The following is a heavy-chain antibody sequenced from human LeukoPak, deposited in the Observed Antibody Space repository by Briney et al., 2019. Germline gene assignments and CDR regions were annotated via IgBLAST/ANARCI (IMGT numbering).Heavy chain of an antibody. CDR2: VYYSGST. J-gene: IGHJ6*02. Sequence: SETLSLTCTVSGGSISSYYWSWIRQPPGKGLEWIGYVYYSGSTNYNPSLKSRVTISVDTSKNQFSLKLSSVTAADTAVYYCARAKWYYDILTGYSPYYGMDVWGQGTAVTVSS. CDR1: GGSISSYY. V-gene: IGHV4-59*01. D-gene: IGHD3-9*01. CDR3: ARAKWYYDILTGYSPYYGMDV.